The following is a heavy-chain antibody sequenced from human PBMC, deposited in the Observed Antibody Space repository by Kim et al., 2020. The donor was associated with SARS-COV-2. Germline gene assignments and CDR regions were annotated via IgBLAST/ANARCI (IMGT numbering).Heavy chain of an antibody. V-gene: IGHV4-39*01. D-gene: IGHD2-15*01. J-gene: IGHJ5*02. Sequence: SETLSLTCTVSGGSISSSSYYWGWIRQPPGKGLEWIGSIYYSGSTYYNPSLQSRVTISVDTSKNPFSLKLSSVTAADTAVYYCASAPRYCSGGSCYYKNNWFDPWGQGTLVTVSS. CDR1: GGSISSSSYY. CDR3: ASAPRYCSGGSCYYKNNWFDP. CDR2: IYYSGST.